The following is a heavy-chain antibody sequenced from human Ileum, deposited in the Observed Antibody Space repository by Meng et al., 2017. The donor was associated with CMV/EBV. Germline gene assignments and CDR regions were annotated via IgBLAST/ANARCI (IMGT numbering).Heavy chain of an antibody. CDR1: GGSVSSGSYY. V-gene: IGHV4-61*01. Sequence: SETLSLTCTVSGGSVSSGSYYWSWIRQPPGKGLEWIGYIYYSGSTNYNPSLESRVTISVDTSKNQFSLKLSSVTAADTAVYYCARGSGSYYRYGMDVWGQGTTVTVSS. CDR2: IYYSGST. CDR3: ARGSGSYYRYGMDV. D-gene: IGHD3-10*01. J-gene: IGHJ6*02.